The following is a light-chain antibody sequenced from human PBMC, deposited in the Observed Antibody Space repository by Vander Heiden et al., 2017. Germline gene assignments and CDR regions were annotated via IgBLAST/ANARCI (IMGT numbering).Light chain of an antibody. J-gene: IGKJ2*01. CDR2: WAS. CDR3: RREATAART. Sequence: IAMIQYPDSIAVSLGERATINCKSSQSVLYSSNNKNYLAWYQQKPGQPPKLLIYWASTRVSAVPDRLTGSESGTDFTLSISGLHAEHVTVYYFRREATAARTFGQGTKLEIK. V-gene: IGKV4-1*01. CDR1: QSVLYSSNNKNY.